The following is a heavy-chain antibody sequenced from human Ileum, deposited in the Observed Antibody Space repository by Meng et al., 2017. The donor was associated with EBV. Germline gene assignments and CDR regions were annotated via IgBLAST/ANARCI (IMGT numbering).Heavy chain of an antibody. D-gene: IGHD3-16*01. CDR1: GFTFSNYA. CDR2: ISGSGRSA. V-gene: IGHV3-23*01. CDR3: AKDRAQYDPLDY. J-gene: IGHJ4*02. Sequence: EVEPFESGGGLGQPGGSLRLSCAGSGFTFSNYAMSWVRQAPGKGLEWVSSISGSGRSAYYADSVKGRFTISRDSSKSTLYLQMNSLRAEDTALYYCAKDRAQYDPLDYWGQGTLVTVSS.